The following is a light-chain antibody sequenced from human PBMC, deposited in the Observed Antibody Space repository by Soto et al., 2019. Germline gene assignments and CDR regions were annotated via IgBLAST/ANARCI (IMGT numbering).Light chain of an antibody. CDR3: QQRRNWPLT. CDR2: GAS. CDR1: QSVSSN. V-gene: IGKV3-11*01. J-gene: IGKJ4*01. Sequence: EIVLTQSPATLSFSPGERATLSCRASQSVSSNLAWYQQKPGQAPRLLIYGASNRATVIPARFSGSGSGTDFTLTISSLEPEDCAVYYCQQRRNWPLTFGGGTKVEIK.